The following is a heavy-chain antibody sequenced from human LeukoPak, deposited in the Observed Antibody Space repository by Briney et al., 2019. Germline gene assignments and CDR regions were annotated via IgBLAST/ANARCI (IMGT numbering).Heavy chain of an antibody. D-gene: IGHD6-6*01. Sequence: ASVNVSCRFSGYTFTAYYMHWVRQATGQGLEWMGWINPNSGGTNYAQKFQGWVTMTRDTSISTAYMELSRLRSDDTAVYYCARDLSSSGAGLYYYGMDVWGQGTTVTVSS. CDR2: INPNSGGT. CDR3: ARDLSSSGAGLYYYGMDV. CDR1: GYTFTAYY. V-gene: IGHV1-2*04. J-gene: IGHJ6*02.